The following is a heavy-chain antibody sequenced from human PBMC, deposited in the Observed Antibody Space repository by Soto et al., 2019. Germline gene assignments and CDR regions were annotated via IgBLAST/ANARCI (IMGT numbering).Heavy chain of an antibody. D-gene: IGHD2-2*01. J-gene: IGHJ3*02. Sequence: ASVKVSCKASGYTFSSYDINWVRQATGQGLEWMGWMNPNSGNTGYAQKFQGRVTMTRNTSISTAYMEMSSLRSEDTAVYYCARAVVKDAFDIWGQGTMVTVSS. CDR2: MNPNSGNT. V-gene: IGHV1-8*01. CDR3: ARAVVKDAFDI. CDR1: GYTFSSYD.